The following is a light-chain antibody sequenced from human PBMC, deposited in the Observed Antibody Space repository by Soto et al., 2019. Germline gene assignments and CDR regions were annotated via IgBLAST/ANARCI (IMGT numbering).Light chain of an antibody. J-gene: IGKJ2*01. V-gene: IGKV3-20*01. CDR1: QSVSYSF. CDR3: QQYGSAPRT. CDR2: GAS. Sequence: EMVWTQSPGTLSLSPGEGATLSCRASQSVSYSFLAWYQQKPGQAPRLLIYGASSRATGIPDRVSGSGSGTDFTRTISRLEPEDLAVYYWQQYGSAPRTVGQGTKLEIK.